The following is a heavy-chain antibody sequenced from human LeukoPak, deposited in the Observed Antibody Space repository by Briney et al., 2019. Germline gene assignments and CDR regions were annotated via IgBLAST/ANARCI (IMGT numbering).Heavy chain of an antibody. J-gene: IGHJ4*02. CDR3: ARDPPTYYYDSSGFGG. V-gene: IGHV3-21*01. CDR1: GFTFSSYS. CDR2: ISSRSSYI. Sequence: GGSLRLSCGASGFTFSSYSMEWVRQAPGKGLAWVSSISSRSSYIYYVDTVKGRFTIPRHNTKNSLYLQMNGLRAEDTAVYYCARDPPTYYYDSSGFGGWGQGTLVTVPS. D-gene: IGHD3-22*01.